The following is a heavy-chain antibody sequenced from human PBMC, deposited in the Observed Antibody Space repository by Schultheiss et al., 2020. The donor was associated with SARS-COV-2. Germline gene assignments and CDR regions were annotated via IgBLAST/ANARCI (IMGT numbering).Heavy chain of an antibody. Sequence: GGSLRLSCAVSGFTFSNYWMHWVRQAPGKGLVWVSRIKTDGSATTYADSVKGRFTISRDNAKNTLYLQMSRLRAEDTAVYYCARGDSSSWYSGLHYYYGMDVWGQGTTVTVSS. V-gene: IGHV3-74*01. CDR2: IKTDGSAT. CDR1: GFTFSNYW. CDR3: ARGDSSSWYSGLHYYYGMDV. D-gene: IGHD6-13*01. J-gene: IGHJ6*02.